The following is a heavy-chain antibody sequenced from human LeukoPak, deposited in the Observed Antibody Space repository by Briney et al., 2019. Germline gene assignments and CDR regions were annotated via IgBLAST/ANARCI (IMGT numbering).Heavy chain of an antibody. V-gene: IGHV3-7*01. D-gene: IGHD6-6*01. Sequence: GGSLRLSCAASGFTFSSFWMSWVRQAPGKGLEWVANIKEDGSEKYYVASVKGRFTISRDNAKNSLYLQMNSLRAEDTALYYCARHVLAVRSFDPWGQGTLVTVSP. CDR2: IKEDGSEK. J-gene: IGHJ5*02. CDR1: GFTFSSFW. CDR3: ARHVLAVRSFDP.